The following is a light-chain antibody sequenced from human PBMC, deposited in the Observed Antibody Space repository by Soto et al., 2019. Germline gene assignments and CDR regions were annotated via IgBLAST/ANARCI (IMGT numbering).Light chain of an antibody. CDR1: QGISSY. J-gene: IGKJ5*01. V-gene: IGKV1-9*01. CDR2: AAS. Sequence: DIPLTQSPSFLSASVGDRVTITFRASQGISSYLAWYQQKPGKAPKFLIYAASTLQSGVPSRFSGSGSGTEFTLTISSLQPEDFATYYCQQLNSYPPSITFGQGTRLEIK. CDR3: QQLNSYPPSIT.